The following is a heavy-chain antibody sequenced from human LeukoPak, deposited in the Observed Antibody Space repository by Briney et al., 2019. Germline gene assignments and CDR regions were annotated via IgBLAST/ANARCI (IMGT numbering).Heavy chain of an antibody. CDR1: GFTFSGSA. CDR2: IRSKANSYAT. J-gene: IGHJ4*02. CDR3: TRRGLYYYDSSGFHY. D-gene: IGHD3-22*01. V-gene: IGHV3-73*01. Sequence: PGGSLRLSCAASGFTFSGSAMHWVRQASGKGLEWVGRIRSKANSYATAYAASVKGRFTISRDDSKNTAYLQMNSLKNEDTAVYYCTRRGLYYYDSSGFHYWGQGTLVTVSS.